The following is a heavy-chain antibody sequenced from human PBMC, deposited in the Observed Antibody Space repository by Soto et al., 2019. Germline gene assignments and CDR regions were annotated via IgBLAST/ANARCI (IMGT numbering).Heavy chain of an antibody. J-gene: IGHJ6*02. V-gene: IGHV1-69*13. CDR1: GGTFSSYA. CDR2: IIPIFGTA. CDR3: ARERGQVVVIPGYYGMDV. D-gene: IGHD3-22*01. Sequence: RASVKVSCKAAGGTFSSYAISWVRQAPGQGLEWMGGIIPIFGTANYAQKFQGRVTITADESTSTAYMELSSLRSEDTAVYYCARERGQVVVIPGYYGMDVWGQGTTVTVSS.